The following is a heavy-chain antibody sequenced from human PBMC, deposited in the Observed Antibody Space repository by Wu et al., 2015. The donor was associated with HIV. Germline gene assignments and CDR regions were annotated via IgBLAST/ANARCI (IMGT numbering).Heavy chain of an antibody. J-gene: IGHJ6*02. V-gene: IGHV1-69*05. Sequence: QVQLVQSGAEVKKPGASVKVSCKASGYTFTSYGISWVRQAPGQGLEWMGGIIPIFGTANYAQKFQGRVTITTDESTSTAYMELSSLRSEDTAVYYCARDFXAYDRVYYGMDVWGQGTTVTVSS. D-gene: IGHD5-12*01. CDR3: ARDFXAYDRVYYGMDV. CDR2: IIPIFGTA. CDR1: GYTFTSYG.